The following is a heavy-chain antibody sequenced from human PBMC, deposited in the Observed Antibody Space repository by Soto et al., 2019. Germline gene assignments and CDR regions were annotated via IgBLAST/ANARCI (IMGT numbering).Heavy chain of an antibody. D-gene: IGHD3-16*01. CDR2: ISYSDGI. V-gene: IGHV4-39*01. CDR1: GGSISTRDSISTRSFY. CDR3: ASHRTFWPFDS. J-gene: IGHJ4*02. Sequence: QLQLQESGPGLVKASETLSLTCTVSGGSISTRDSISTRSFYWGWMRQPPGKGLQWIASISYSDGIFSNSSLKSRLTISVDTSMNKFSLSLRSGTAADTAVYYCASHRTFWPFDSWGQGTVVTVSS.